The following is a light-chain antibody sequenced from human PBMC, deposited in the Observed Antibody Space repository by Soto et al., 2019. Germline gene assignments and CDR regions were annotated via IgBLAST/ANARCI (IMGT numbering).Light chain of an antibody. CDR3: QNYNSPPLT. J-gene: IGKJ3*01. Sequence: DIQMTQSPSSLSASVGDRVTITCRASQGISNYLAWYQQKPGKVPKLLIYAASTLQSGVPSRFSGSGSGTDFTLTITSLQPDDVATDDCQNYNSPPLTFGAGTKVDSK. CDR1: QGISNY. CDR2: AAS. V-gene: IGKV1-27*01.